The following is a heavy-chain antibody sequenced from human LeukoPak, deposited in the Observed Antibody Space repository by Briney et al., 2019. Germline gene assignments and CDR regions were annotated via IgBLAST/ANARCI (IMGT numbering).Heavy chain of an antibody. CDR3: ARDSGSYRRSDY. J-gene: IGHJ4*02. Sequence: PGGSLRLSCAASEFTFSSYAMNWVRQAAGKGLEWVSAMSGSGGSTYYADSVKGRFTISRDNSKNTLYLQMNSLRAEDTAVYYCARDSGSYRRSDYWGQGTLVTVSS. V-gene: IGHV3-23*01. D-gene: IGHD1-26*01. CDR1: EFTFSSYA. CDR2: MSGSGGST.